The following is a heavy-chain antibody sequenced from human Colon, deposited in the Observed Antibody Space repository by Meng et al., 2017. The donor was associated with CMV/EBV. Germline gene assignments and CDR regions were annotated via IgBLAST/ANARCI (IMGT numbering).Heavy chain of an antibody. Sequence: SETLSLTCTVSGGSISSSSYYWGWIRQPPGKGLEWIGSIYYSGSTHYNPSLKSRVTISVDTSKNQFSLKLSSVTAADTAVYYCARGGITVTHIDYWGQGTLVTVSS. D-gene: IGHD4-11*01. V-gene: IGHV4-39*07. CDR1: GGSISSSSYY. CDR2: IYYSGST. CDR3: ARGGITVTHIDY. J-gene: IGHJ4*02.